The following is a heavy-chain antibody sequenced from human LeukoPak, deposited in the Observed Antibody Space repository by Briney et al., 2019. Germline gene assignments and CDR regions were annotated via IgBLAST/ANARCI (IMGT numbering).Heavy chain of an antibody. CDR2: ISSSASTI. CDR3: ARGLRNGPTVTTPERSD. CDR1: GFTFSSYA. Sequence: GGSLRLSCAASGFTFSSYAMSWVRQAPGKGLKWVSYISSSASTIYYADSVKGRFTISRDNAKNSLYLQMNSLRAEDTAVYYCARGLRNGPTVTTPERSDWGQGTLVTVSS. V-gene: IGHV3-48*04. D-gene: IGHD4-17*01. J-gene: IGHJ4*02.